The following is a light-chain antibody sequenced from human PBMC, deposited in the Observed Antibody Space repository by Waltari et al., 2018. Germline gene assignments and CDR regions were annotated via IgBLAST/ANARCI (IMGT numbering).Light chain of an antibody. CDR1: IVVVQYGLF. Sequence: QAGVPLEPSLSVSPRGPLTLTSVPRIVVVQYGLFPYWFQQKPGQAPRTLIYDTSNKHSWTPARFSGSLLGGKAALTLSGAQPEDEADYYCLVSYTGVGVFGGGTKLTVL. J-gene: IGLJ2*01. CDR2: DTS. V-gene: IGLV7-46*01. CDR3: LVSYTGVGV.